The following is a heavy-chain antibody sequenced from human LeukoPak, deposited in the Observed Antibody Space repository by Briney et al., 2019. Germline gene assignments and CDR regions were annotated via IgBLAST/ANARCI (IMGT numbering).Heavy chain of an antibody. CDR2: IYHSGST. CDR1: GYSISSGYY. Sequence: PSETLSLTCTVSGYSISSGYYWGWTRQPPGKGLEWIGSIYHSGSTYYNPSLKSRVTISVDTSKNQFSLKLSSVTAADTAVYYCARGLVWLQAYFDYWGQGTLVTVSS. D-gene: IGHD5-24*01. J-gene: IGHJ4*02. CDR3: ARGLVWLQAYFDY. V-gene: IGHV4-38-2*02.